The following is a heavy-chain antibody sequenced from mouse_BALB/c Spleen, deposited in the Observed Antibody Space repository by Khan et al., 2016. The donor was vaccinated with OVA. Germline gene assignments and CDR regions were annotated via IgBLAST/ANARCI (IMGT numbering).Heavy chain of an antibody. CDR1: GFTFSNYA. Sequence: EVELVESGGGLVQPGGSLKLSCAASGFTFSNYAMSWVRQTPEKRLEWVASISSGGSTYYPDSVKGRFTISRDNARNNLSLQMRSLTSEDTAMDYCARDYWFAYWGQGTLVTVSA. CDR3: ARDYWFAY. J-gene: IGHJ3*01. V-gene: IGHV5-6-5*01. CDR2: ISSGGST.